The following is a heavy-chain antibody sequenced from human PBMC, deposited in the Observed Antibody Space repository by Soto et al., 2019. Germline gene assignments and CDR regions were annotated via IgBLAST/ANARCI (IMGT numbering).Heavy chain of an antibody. V-gene: IGHV1-3*05. D-gene: IGHD2-21*02. J-gene: IGHJ4*02. CDR1: GYTFTSYA. CDR2: INAGNGNT. CDR3: ARSIVVVTVLDY. Sequence: QVQLVQSGAEEKKPGASVKVSCKASGYTFTSYAMHWVRQAPGQRLEWMGWINAGNGNTKYSQKFQGRVTITRDTSASTAYMELSSLRSEDTAVYYCARSIVVVTVLDYWGQGTLVTLSS.